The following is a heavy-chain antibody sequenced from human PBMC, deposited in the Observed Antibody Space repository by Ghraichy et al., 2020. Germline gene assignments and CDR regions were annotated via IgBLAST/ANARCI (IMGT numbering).Heavy chain of an antibody. J-gene: IGHJ3*02. CDR3: ARQSGRVGIGIRPSASDI. D-gene: IGHD6-6*01. V-gene: IGHV1-18*04. CDR1: GYTFSNYG. Sequence: ASVKVSCKSCGYTFSNYGINWMRQAPGQGPEWMGRINGYNGNTKTARKCQDRVTMTTDTSTSTAYRDLRSLRIDDPAMYYCARQSGRVGIGIRPSASDIWRQETMSTVSA. CDR2: INGYNGNT.